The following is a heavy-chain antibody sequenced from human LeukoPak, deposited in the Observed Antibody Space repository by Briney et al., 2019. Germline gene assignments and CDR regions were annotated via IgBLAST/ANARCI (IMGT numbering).Heavy chain of an antibody. J-gene: IGHJ3*02. CDR3: ARRSLVGATSLLGAFDI. CDR1: GYSFTSYW. D-gene: IGHD1-26*01. CDR2: IYPGDSDT. Sequence: GESLKISCKGSGYSFTSYWIGWVGQMPGKGLEWMGIIYPGDSDTRYSPSFQGQVTISADKSISTAYLQWSSLKASDTAMYYCARRSLVGATSLLGAFDIWRQGTMVTVSS. V-gene: IGHV5-51*01.